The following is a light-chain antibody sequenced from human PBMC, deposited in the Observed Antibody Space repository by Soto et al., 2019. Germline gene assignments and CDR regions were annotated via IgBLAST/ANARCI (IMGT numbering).Light chain of an antibody. CDR2: GAS. CDR1: QTVSSN. Sequence: EIVMTQSPATLSVSPGERATLSCRASQTVSSNLAWYQQKPGQAPRLLIYGASTRATGLPARFSGSGSGTEFTPTISSLQSEDFAVYYCQQYNNWPLTFGQGTKVEIK. CDR3: QQYNNWPLT. J-gene: IGKJ1*01. V-gene: IGKV3-15*01.